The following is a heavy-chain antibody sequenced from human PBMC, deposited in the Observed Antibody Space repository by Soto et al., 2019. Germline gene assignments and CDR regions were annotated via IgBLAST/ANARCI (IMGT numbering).Heavy chain of an antibody. Sequence: PSETLSLTCTFSCGSLISYYWSWIRQPPEKALEWIGYIYYSGSTNYNPSLESRVTISVDTSKNQFSLKLRSVTAADTAVYYCARVGSSGWFSYHWGQGTLVTVSS. J-gene: IGHJ5*02. CDR1: CGSLISYY. V-gene: IGHV4-59*01. CDR3: ARVGSSGWFSYH. CDR2: IYYSGST. D-gene: IGHD6-19*01.